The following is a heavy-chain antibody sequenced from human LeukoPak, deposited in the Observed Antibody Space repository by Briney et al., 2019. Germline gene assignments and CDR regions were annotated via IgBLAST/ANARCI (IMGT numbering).Heavy chain of an antibody. CDR1: GGTFSSYA. CDR3: ARDRGELVVATSFDY. J-gene: IGHJ4*02. D-gene: IGHD5-12*01. V-gene: IGHV1-69*06. Sequence: SVKVSCKASGGTFSSYAISWVRQAPGQGLEWMGGIIPIFGTANYAQKFQGRVTITADKSTSTAYMELSSLRSEDTAVYYCARDRGELVVATSFDYWGQGTLVTVSS. CDR2: IIPIFGTA.